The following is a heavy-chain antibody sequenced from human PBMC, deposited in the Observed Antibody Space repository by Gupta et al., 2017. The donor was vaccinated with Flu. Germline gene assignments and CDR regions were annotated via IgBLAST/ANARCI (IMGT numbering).Heavy chain of an antibody. V-gene: IGHV4-31*02. J-gene: IGHJ4*02. Sequence: GGYYWNWFRQHPGKGLEWIGFIYDSGGTYYNPSLQSRVTISVDTSKNQFSLKLNSVTAADTAVYYCARALDFWSGYYHFDYWGQGTLVTVSS. D-gene: IGHD3-3*01. CDR3: ARALDFWSGYYHFDY. CDR1: GGYY. CDR2: IYDSGGT.